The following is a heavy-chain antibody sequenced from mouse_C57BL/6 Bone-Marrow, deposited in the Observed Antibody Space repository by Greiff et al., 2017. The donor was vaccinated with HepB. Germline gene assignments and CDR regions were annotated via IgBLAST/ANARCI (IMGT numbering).Heavy chain of an antibody. Sequence: QVQLKQPGAELVKPGASVKLSCKASGYTFTSYWMHWVKQRPGRGLEWIGRIDPNSGGTKYNEKFKSKATLTVDKPSSTAYMQLSSLTSEDSAVYYCARRDDFYWYFDVWGTGTTVTVSS. V-gene: IGHV1-72*01. D-gene: IGHD2-4*01. J-gene: IGHJ1*03. CDR1: GYTFTSYW. CDR2: IDPNSGGT. CDR3: ARRDDFYWYFDV.